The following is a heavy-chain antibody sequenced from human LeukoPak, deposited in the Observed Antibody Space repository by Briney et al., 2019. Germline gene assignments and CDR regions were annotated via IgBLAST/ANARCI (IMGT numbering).Heavy chain of an antibody. Sequence: GGSLRLSCAASGFTFSIYSMNWVRQAPGKGLEWVSSIYYADSLKGRFTISRDNAKNSLYLQMNSLRAEDTAVYYCAELGITMIGGVWGKGTTVTISS. CDR2: I. V-gene: IGHV3-21*01. CDR1: GFTFSIYS. CDR3: AELGITMIGGV. D-gene: IGHD3-10*02. J-gene: IGHJ6*04.